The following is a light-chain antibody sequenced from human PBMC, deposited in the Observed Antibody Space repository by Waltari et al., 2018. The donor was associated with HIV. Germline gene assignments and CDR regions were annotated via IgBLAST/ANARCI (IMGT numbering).Light chain of an antibody. V-gene: IGLV3-1*01. CDR3: QAWDSSTGGV. Sequence: SSEMTQPPSVSVSPGQTASITCSGDTLGDKYASWYQQKPGQSPVLVLYQDNKRPSGIPGRFSCSNSGNTATLTISGTQAMDEADYYCQAWDSSTGGVFGGGTKLTVL. CDR1: TLGDKY. CDR2: QDN. J-gene: IGLJ3*02.